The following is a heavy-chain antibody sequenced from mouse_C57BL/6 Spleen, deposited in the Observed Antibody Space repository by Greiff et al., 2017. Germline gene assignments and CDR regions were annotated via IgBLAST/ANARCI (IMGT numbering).Heavy chain of an antibody. J-gene: IGHJ2*02. CDR3: ARSATTVGPYSFDY. D-gene: IGHD1-1*01. Sequence: QVQLQQPGAELVKPGASVKLSCKASGYTFTSYWMHWVKQRPGRGLEWIGRIDPNSGGTKYNEKFKSKATLTVDKSSSTAYMQLSSLTAEDSAVYYGARSATTVGPYSFDYWGQGTSVTVSS. CDR2: IDPNSGGT. V-gene: IGHV1-72*01. CDR1: GYTFTSYW.